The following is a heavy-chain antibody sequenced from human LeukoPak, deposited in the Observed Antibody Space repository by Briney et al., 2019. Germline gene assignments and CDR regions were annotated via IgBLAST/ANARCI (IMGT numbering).Heavy chain of an antibody. CDR2: IIPILGIA. J-gene: IGHJ4*02. CDR1: GGTFSSYA. D-gene: IGHD6-19*01. Sequence: SVKVSCKASGGTFSSYAISWVRQAPGQGLEWMGRIIPILGIANYAQKFQGRVTITADKSTSTAYMELSSLRSGDTAVYYCARDTTNTSGRYAHSDYWGQGTLVTVSS. V-gene: IGHV1-69*04. CDR3: ARDTTNTSGRYAHSDY.